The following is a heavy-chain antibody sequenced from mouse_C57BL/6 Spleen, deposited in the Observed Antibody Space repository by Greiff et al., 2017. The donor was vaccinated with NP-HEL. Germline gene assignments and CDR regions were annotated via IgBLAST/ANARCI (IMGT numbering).Heavy chain of an antibody. CDR3: APNPYAMDY. CDR1: GYSFTDYN. Sequence: VQLKESGPELVKPGASVKISCKASGYSFTDYNMNWVKQSNGKSLEWIGVINPNYGTTSYNQKFKGKATMTVDQSSSTAYMQLNSLPSEDSAVYSCAPNPYAMDYWGQGTSVTVSS. J-gene: IGHJ4*01. V-gene: IGHV1-39*01. CDR2: INPNYGTT. D-gene: IGHD4-1*01.